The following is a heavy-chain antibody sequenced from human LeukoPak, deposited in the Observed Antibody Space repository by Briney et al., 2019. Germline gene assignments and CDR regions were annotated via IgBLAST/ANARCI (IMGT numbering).Heavy chain of an antibody. CDR1: GFTVSSNY. Sequence: GGSLRLSCAASGFTVSSNYMSWVRQAPGKGLEWVSVIYSGGSTYYADSVKGRFTISRDNSKNTLNLQMNSLRAEDTAVYYCARDKDYYDSSGYYDYWGQGTLVTVSS. J-gene: IGHJ4*02. V-gene: IGHV3-66*01. CDR2: IYSGGST. CDR3: ARDKDYYDSSGYYDY. D-gene: IGHD3-22*01.